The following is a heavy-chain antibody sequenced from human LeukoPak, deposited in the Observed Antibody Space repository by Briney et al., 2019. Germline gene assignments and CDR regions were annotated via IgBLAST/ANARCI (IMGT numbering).Heavy chain of an antibody. J-gene: IGHJ4*02. D-gene: IGHD3-22*01. CDR1: GFTFSSYA. Sequence: PGGSLRLSCAASGFTFSSYAMSWVRQAPGKGLEWVSGISGSGGSTYYADSVKGRFTISRDNSKNTLYLQMSSLRAEDTAVYYCAKGGYYDSSGYGLGYYFDYWGQGTLVTVSS. V-gene: IGHV3-23*01. CDR3: AKGGYYDSSGYGLGYYFDY. CDR2: ISGSGGST.